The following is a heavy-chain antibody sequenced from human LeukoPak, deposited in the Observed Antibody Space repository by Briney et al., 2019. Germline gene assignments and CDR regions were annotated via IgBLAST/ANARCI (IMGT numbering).Heavy chain of an antibody. Sequence: PGGSLRLSCAVSGITLSNYGMSWVRPAPGKGLEWVAGLSGSGGGTNYADSVQGPFTISRDNPKNTLYLQMIRLRAEDTAVYFCAKRGVVIRVFLVGFHKEAYYFDSWGQGALVTVSS. CDR3: AKRGVVIRVFLVGFHKEAYYFDS. CDR1: GITLSNYG. V-gene: IGHV3-23*01. CDR2: LSGSGGGT. J-gene: IGHJ4*02. D-gene: IGHD3-10*01.